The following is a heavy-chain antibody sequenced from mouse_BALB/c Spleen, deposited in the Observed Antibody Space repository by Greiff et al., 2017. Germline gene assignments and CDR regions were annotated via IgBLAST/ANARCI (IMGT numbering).Heavy chain of an antibody. J-gene: IGHJ2*01. CDR2: ILPGSGST. Sequence: QVQLQQSGAELMKPGASVKISCKATGYTFSSYWIEWVKQRPGHGLEWIGEILPGSGSTNYNEKFKGKATFTADTSSNTAYMQLSSLTSEDSAVYYCARLDYDGKVGNFDYWGQGTTRTVSS. CDR1: GYTFSSYW. CDR3: ARLDYDGKVGNFDY. V-gene: IGHV1-9*01. D-gene: IGHD2-4*01.